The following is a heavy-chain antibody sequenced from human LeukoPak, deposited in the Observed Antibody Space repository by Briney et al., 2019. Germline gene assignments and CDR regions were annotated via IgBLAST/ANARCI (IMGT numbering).Heavy chain of an antibody. CDR2: INPSGGST. V-gene: IGHV1-46*01. D-gene: IGHD2-2*01. Sequence: ASVKVSCKASGYTFTSYYMHWVRQAPGQGLEWMGIINPSGGSTSYAQKFQGRVTMTRDTSTSTVYMELSSLRSEDTAVYYCARDRAVVPAAISPWRAFDIWGQGTMVTVSS. CDR3: ARDRAVVPAAISPWRAFDI. J-gene: IGHJ3*02. CDR1: GYTFTSYY.